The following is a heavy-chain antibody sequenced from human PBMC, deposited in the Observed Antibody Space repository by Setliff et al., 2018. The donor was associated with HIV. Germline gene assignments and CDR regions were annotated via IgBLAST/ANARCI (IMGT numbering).Heavy chain of an antibody. D-gene: IGHD2-2*01. CDR2: IIPIFGTP. CDR1: GGTFSTYT. Sequence: KVSCKTSGGTFSTYTIAWVRQAPGQGLEWMGRIIPIFGTPNYAQKFQGRVTITADKSTSTVYLDLRSLTSEDMAMYYCARSVWAVVVPTDPAVDAFAIWGQGTMVTVSS. CDR3: ARSVWAVVVPTDPAVDAFAI. J-gene: IGHJ3*02. V-gene: IGHV1-69*08.